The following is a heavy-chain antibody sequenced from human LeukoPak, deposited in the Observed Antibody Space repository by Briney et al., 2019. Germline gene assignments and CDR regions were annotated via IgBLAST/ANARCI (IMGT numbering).Heavy chain of an antibody. Sequence: PSETLSLTCTVSGGSMKNYYWSWIRQPPGKGLEWIAYINDNGHSGYNPSLESRVTISVDTSKNHFSLRLRSVTAADTAVYYCARGGFYCGGDCYVDYWGQGTLVTVSS. D-gene: IGHD2-21*02. CDR1: GGSMKNYY. V-gene: IGHV4-59*12. CDR2: INDNGHS. CDR3: ARGGFYCGGDCYVDY. J-gene: IGHJ4*02.